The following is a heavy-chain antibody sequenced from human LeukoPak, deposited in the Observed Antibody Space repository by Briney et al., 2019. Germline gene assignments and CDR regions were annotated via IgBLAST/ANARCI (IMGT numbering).Heavy chain of an antibody. CDR3: ARRVPYFDY. V-gene: IGHV4-39*01. CDR1: GGSISSSSYY. J-gene: IGHJ4*02. D-gene: IGHD4/OR15-4a*01. Sequence: SETLSLTCTVSGGSISSSSYYWGWIRQPPGKGLEWIGSMYYSGSTNYNPSLKSRVTISVDTSKNQFSLKLSSVTAADTAVYYCARRVPYFDYWGQGTLVTVSS. CDR2: MYYSGST.